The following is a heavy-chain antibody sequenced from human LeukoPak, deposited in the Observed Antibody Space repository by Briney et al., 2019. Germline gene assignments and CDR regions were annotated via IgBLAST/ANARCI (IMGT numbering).Heavy chain of an antibody. CDR2: IYYSGST. D-gene: IGHD4/OR15-4a*01. CDR3: AREGDYAIDY. CDR1: GGSISSSSYF. V-gene: IGHV4-39*02. J-gene: IGHJ4*02. Sequence: SETLSLTCTVSGGSISSSSYFWGWIRQPPGKGLGWIGSIYYSGSTYYNPSLKSRVTISVDTSKNQFSLKLSSVTAADTAVYYCAREGDYAIDYWGQGTLVTVSS.